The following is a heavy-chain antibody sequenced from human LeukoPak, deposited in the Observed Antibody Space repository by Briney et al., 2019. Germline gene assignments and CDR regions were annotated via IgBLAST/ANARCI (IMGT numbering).Heavy chain of an antibody. V-gene: IGHV4-30-2*01. CDR3: AREGARYCSSTSCYAGLNY. Sequence: SETLSLTCAVSGGSISSGGYSWSWIRQPPGKGLEWIGYIYHSGSTYYNPSLKSRVTISVDRSKNQFSLKLSSVTAADTAVYYCAREGARYCSSTSCYAGLNYWGQGTLVTVSS. CDR2: IYHSGST. CDR1: GGSISSGGYS. D-gene: IGHD2-2*01. J-gene: IGHJ4*02.